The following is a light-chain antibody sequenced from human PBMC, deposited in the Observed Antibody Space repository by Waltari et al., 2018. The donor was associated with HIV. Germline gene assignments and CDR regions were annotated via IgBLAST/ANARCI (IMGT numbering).Light chain of an antibody. CDR1: SSHTRANYA. Sequence: QSVLTQPPSVSGAPGQRVTISCTGTSSHTRANYAVTWYRQLPGTAPQVLIYGNNNRPSGGPDRFSGSKSGTSASLAITGLQPEDESDYHCQSYDSTLSGWVFGGGTKLTVL. CDR3: QSYDSTLSGWV. CDR2: GNN. J-gene: IGLJ3*02. V-gene: IGLV1-40*01.